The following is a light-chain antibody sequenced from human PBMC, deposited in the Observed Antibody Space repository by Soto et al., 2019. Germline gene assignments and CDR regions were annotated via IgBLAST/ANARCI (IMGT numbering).Light chain of an antibody. Sequence: QSVLTQPPSASGTPGQRVSISCSGSSSNIGRNSVNWYQRFPGTAPKLLIYNHNQRPSGVPDRFSGSKFGTSVSLVISGLQSKDEADYYCAAWDDSLSDVVFGGGTKLTVL. V-gene: IGLV1-44*01. CDR1: SSNIGRNS. CDR2: NHN. CDR3: AAWDDSLSDVV. J-gene: IGLJ2*01.